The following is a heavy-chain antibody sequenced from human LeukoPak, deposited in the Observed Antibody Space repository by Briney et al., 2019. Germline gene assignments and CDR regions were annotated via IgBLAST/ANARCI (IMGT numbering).Heavy chain of an antibody. CDR3: ARVSVRDGYRFDY. CDR1: GGSFSGYY. V-gene: IGHV4-34*01. D-gene: IGHD5-24*01. J-gene: IGHJ4*02. CDR2: INHSGST. Sequence: SETLSLTCAVYGGSFSGYYWSWIRQPPGKGLEWIGEINHSGSTNYNPSLKSRVTISVDTSKNQFSLKLSSVTAADTAVYYCARVSVRDGYRFDYWGQGTLVTVSS.